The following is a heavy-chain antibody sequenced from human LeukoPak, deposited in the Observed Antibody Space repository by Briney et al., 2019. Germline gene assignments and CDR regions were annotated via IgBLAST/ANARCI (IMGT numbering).Heavy chain of an antibody. J-gene: IGHJ5*02. D-gene: IGHD6-13*01. CDR1: GGSISSYY. V-gene: IGHV4-59*01. CDR3: ARLAGGGYSSSWNWFDP. Sequence: SETESLTCTVSGGSISSYYWSWIRQPPGKGLEWIGFIYDSGNTKYNPSLKSRVTISMDTSKNQFSLKLSSVSAADTAVYYCARLAGGGYSSSWNWFDPWGQGPLVPVSS. CDR2: IYDSGNT.